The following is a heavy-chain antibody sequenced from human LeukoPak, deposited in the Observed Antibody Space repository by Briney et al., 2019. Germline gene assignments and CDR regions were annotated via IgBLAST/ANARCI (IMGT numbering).Heavy chain of an antibody. Sequence: GGSLRLSCAASGFTFSSYTMNWVRQPPGKGLEWVSNIGTSSTTIYYADSVKGRFTISRDNAKKSLYLQMNSLRAEDMAVYYCVRDRDCSGGSCSMDYWGQGTLVTVSS. CDR1: GFTFSSYT. CDR3: VRDRDCSGGSCSMDY. D-gene: IGHD2-15*01. V-gene: IGHV3-48*04. CDR2: IGTSSTTI. J-gene: IGHJ4*02.